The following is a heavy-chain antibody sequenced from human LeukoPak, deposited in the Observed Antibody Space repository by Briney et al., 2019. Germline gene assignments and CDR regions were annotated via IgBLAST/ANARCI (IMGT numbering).Heavy chain of an antibody. CDR3: ARDRGSAAPDAFDI. CDR1: GLTFDDYG. V-gene: IGHV3-20*01. D-gene: IGHD1-26*01. CDR2: INWNGGST. J-gene: IGHJ3*02. Sequence: PGGSLRLSCAASGLTFDDYGMSWVRQAPGKGLEWVSGINWNGGSTGYADSVKGRFTISRDNAKNSLYLQMNSLRAEDTALYHCARDRGSAAPDAFDIWGQGTMVTVSS.